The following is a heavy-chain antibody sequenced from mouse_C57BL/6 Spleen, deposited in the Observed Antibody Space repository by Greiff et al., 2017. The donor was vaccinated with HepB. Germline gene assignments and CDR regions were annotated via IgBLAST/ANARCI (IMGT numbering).Heavy chain of an antibody. V-gene: IGHV1-80*01. J-gene: IGHJ1*03. Sequence: VNLVESGAELVKPGASVKISCKASGYAFSSYWMNWVKQRPGKGLEWIGQIYPGDGDTNYNGKFKGKATLTADKSSSTAYMQLSSLTSEDSAVYFCAREDYGSSYWYFDVWGTGTTVTVSS. D-gene: IGHD1-1*01. CDR1: GYAFSSYW. CDR2: IYPGDGDT. CDR3: AREDYGSSYWYFDV.